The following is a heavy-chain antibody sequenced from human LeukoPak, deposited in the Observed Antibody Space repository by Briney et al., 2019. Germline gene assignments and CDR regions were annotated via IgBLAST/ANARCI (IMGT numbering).Heavy chain of an antibody. CDR1: GFTSDDDA. CDR3: AKARRRWYFDL. CDR2: ISWNSGSI. V-gene: IGHV3-9*02. J-gene: IGHJ2*01. Sequence: AGGSLRLSCAAAGFTSDDDAMHWVRQAPAKGLEWVSGISWNSGSIGYADSVKGRFTISRDNAKNSLYLQINSLRAEDTALYYCAKARRRWYFDLWGRGTLVTVSS.